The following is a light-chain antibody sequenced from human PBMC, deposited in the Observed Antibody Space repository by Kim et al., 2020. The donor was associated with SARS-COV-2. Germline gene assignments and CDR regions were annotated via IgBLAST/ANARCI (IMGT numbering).Light chain of an antibody. CDR1: SGVVGSSQD. V-gene: IGLV2-8*01. J-gene: IGLJ6*01. Sequence: VATCTAGTSGVVGSSQDAWYQQNPGNDPNKLIYYVITRPSGVATHLSGAKTGNTAALPTSWVQAAEEADDYCSAYPGSYNYVFGGGTQVTVL. CDR3: SAYPGSYNYV. CDR2: YVI.